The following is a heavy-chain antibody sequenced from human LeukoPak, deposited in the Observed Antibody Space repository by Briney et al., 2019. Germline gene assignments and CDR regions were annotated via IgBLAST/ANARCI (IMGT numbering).Heavy chain of an antibody. CDR3: ARAGTAYGLGRWFEP. CDR2: ICAYNGNT. CDR1: GYTFTSYG. V-gene: IGHV1-18*01. J-gene: IGHJ5*02. Sequence: GAAVKVSFKASGYTFTSYGISWVRQAPGQGLEWMGWICAYNGNTNYAQKFQGRVTMTTDTYTSTAYMELRSLRSDDTAVYYCARAGTAYGLGRWFEPWGQGTLVSVSS. D-gene: IGHD3-10*01.